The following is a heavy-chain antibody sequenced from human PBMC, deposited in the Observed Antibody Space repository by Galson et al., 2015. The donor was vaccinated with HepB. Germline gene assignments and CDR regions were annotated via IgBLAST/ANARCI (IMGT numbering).Heavy chain of an antibody. CDR3: ARAQNYGDFDL. Sequence: SLRVSCAESGFTFSSYGMHWVRQAPGKGLEWVAVIWYDGSNKYYADSVKGRFTISRDNSKKTLYLQMNSLRAEDTAVYYCARAQNYGDFDLWGRGTLVTVSS. V-gene: IGHV3-33*01. CDR1: GFTFSSYG. J-gene: IGHJ2*01. D-gene: IGHD4-17*01. CDR2: IWYDGSNK.